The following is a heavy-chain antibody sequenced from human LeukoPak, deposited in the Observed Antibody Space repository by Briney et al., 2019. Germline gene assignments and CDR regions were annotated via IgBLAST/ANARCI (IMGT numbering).Heavy chain of an antibody. D-gene: IGHD3-10*01. Sequence: PGGSLRLSCAASGFTVSSNYMSWVRQAPGKGLEWVSVIDSGGSTYYADSVKGRFTISRDNSKNTLYLQMNSLRAEDTAVYYCARDRMIKPASGGYAFDIWGQGTMVTVSS. V-gene: IGHV3-53*01. CDR2: IDSGGST. CDR1: GFTVSSNY. J-gene: IGHJ3*02. CDR3: ARDRMIKPASGGYAFDI.